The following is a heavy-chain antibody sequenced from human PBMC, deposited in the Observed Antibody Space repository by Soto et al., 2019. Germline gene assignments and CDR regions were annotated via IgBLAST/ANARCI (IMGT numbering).Heavy chain of an antibody. J-gene: IGHJ4*02. CDR1: GYSVTSYW. CDR2: IYPGDSDT. D-gene: IGHD6-19*01. CDR3: ARDPAPAGWYDY. Sequence: PXDSLTISCKGSGYSVTSYWISWVRQMPGKGLEWMGIIYPGDSDTRYSPSFQGQVTISADKSISTAYLQWSSLKASDTAMYYCARDPAPAGWYDYWGQGTLVTVSS. V-gene: IGHV5-51*01.